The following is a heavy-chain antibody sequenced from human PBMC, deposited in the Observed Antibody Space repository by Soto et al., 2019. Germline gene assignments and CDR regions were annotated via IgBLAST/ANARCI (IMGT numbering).Heavy chain of an antibody. CDR2: IYYSGST. Sequence: PSETLSLTCTVSGGSISSGGYYWSWIRQHPGKGLEWIGYIYYSGSTYYNPSLKSRVTISVDTSKNQFSLKLSSVTAADTAVYYCARDRRYYDSSGYSSSDYWGQGTLVTVSS. D-gene: IGHD3-22*01. CDR3: ARDRRYYDSSGYSSSDY. J-gene: IGHJ4*02. V-gene: IGHV4-31*03. CDR1: GGSISSGGYY.